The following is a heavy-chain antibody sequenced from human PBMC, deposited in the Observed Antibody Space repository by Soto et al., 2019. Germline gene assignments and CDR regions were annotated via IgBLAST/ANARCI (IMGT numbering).Heavy chain of an antibody. CDR3: ASLSAPVDY. CDR1: GLSGYW. V-gene: IGHV3-74*01. J-gene: IGHJ4*02. Sequence: PGGSLRLSCAASGLSGYWMHLVRQAPGKGLEWVSEINIDGSITAYADSAKGRFTISRDNAKVYLRLNSLRAEDKAVYYCASLSAPVDYWGQGTLVTVSS. D-gene: IGHD6-13*01. CDR2: INIDGSIT.